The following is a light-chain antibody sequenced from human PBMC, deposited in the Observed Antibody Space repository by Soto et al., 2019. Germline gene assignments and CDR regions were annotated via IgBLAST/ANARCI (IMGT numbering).Light chain of an antibody. Sequence: SVLTQPPSVSGAPGQRVTISCTGSSSNIGAGYDVHWYQQLPGTAPKLLIYGNSNRPSGVPDRFSGSKSGTSASLAITGLQAEDEADYHCQSYDSSLSGVVFGGGTKLTVL. CDR2: GNS. J-gene: IGLJ2*01. CDR1: SSNIGAGYD. CDR3: QSYDSSLSGVV. V-gene: IGLV1-40*01.